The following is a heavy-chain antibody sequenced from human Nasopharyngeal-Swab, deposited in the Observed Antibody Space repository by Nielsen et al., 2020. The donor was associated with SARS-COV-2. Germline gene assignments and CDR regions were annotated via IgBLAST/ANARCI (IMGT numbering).Heavy chain of an antibody. V-gene: IGHV3-21*03. CDR1: GFTFSSYS. D-gene: IGHD6-13*01. CDR3: ARDPAAAAPSHR. Sequence: GGSLRLSCAASGFTFSSYSMNWVRQAPGKGLEWVSSISSSSSYIYYADSVKGRFTISRDNAKNSLYLQMNSLRAEDTAGYYCARDPAAAAPSHRWGQGTLVTVSS. J-gene: IGHJ4*02. CDR2: ISSSSSYI.